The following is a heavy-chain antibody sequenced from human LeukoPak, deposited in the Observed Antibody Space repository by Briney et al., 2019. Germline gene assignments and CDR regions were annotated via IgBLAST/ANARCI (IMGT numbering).Heavy chain of an antibody. D-gene: IGHD5-18*01. CDR3: SRHREDTSMTVFDP. J-gene: IGHJ5*02. CDR1: GFTFSSYA. CDR2: ISGSGNSP. V-gene: IGHV3-23*01. Sequence: QPGGSLRLSCAASGFTFSSYAMSWVRQAPGKGLEWVSAISGSGNSPYYADSVKGRFTISRDNSKNTLYLQMNSLRTEDTAVYYCSRHREDTSMTVFDPWGQGTLVTVSS.